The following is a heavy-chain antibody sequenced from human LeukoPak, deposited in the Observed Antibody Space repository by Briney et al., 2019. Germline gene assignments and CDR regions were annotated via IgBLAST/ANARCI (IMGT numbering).Heavy chain of an antibody. V-gene: IGHV3-23*01. D-gene: IGHD5-24*01. CDR3: AKSGYNRFDY. J-gene: IGHJ4*02. Sequence: PGGSLRLSCAASGFPFSTYSLIWVRQAPGKGLEWVSVISGSGGRSFYADSVKGRFTISRDNSKNTLYLQMNSPRAEDTAVYYCAKSGYNRFDYWGQGTLVTVSS. CDR1: GFPFSTYS. CDR2: ISGSGGRS.